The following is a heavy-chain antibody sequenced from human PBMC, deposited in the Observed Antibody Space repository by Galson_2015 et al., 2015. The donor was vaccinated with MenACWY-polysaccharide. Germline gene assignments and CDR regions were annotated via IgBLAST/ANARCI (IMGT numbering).Heavy chain of an antibody. CDR3: ARHGAGTLGNYYYGMDV. J-gene: IGHJ6*02. Sequence: ETLSLTCTVSGGSISDRNYYWGWVRQPPGKGLEWIGSMFYSGNTDYNPSLMSRVTIFADTSKKQLSLKLRSVTDADTAVYYCARHGAGTLGNYYYGMDVWGQGTTVTVSS. D-gene: IGHD1/OR15-1a*01. V-gene: IGHV4-39*01. CDR2: MFYSGNT. CDR1: GGSISDRNYY.